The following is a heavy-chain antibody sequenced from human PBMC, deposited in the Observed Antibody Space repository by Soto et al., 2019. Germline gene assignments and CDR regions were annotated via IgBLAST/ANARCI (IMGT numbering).Heavy chain of an antibody. CDR1: GFTFDDYT. Sequence: EVQLVESGGVVVQPGGSLRLSCAASGFTFDDYTMHWVRQAPGKGLEWVSLISWDGGSTYYADSVKGRFTIYRDNSKNSLYLKMNSMRTEDIAVYYCAKDSSKRNWGFDYWCQEPLVTVSS. V-gene: IGHV3-43*01. CDR3: AKDSSKRNWGFDY. CDR2: ISWDGGST. J-gene: IGHJ4*02. D-gene: IGHD7-27*01.